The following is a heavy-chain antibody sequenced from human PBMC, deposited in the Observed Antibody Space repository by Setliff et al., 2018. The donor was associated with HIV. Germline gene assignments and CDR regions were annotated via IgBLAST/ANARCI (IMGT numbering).Heavy chain of an antibody. CDR1: GSSISGSNNH. CDR3: ARGDSSSWIFDY. J-gene: IGHJ4*02. CDR2: IYYTGRT. D-gene: IGHD6-13*01. Sequence: SSETLSLTCTVSGSSISGSNNHWGWIRQSPGKGLEWIGSIYYTGRTYYNPSLKSRVIISVDTSKKQFFLKLSSVTAADTAVYYCARGDSSSWIFDYWGQGTLVTSPQ. V-gene: IGHV4-39*07.